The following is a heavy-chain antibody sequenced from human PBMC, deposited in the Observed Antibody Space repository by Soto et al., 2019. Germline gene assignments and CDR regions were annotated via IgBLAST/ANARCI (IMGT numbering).Heavy chain of an antibody. J-gene: IGHJ4*02. Sequence: ASVKVSCKASGYTFTGYYMHWVRQAPGQGLEWMGWINPNSGGTNYAQKLQGWVTMTRDTSISTACMELSRLRSDDTAVYYCARGPMYSSSWYPSFDYLGQGTLVTGSS. CDR2: INPNSGGT. D-gene: IGHD6-13*01. CDR3: ARGPMYSSSWYPSFDY. CDR1: GYTFTGYY. V-gene: IGHV1-2*04.